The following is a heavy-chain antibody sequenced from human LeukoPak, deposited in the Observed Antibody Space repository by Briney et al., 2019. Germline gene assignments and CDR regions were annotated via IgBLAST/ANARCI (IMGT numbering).Heavy chain of an antibody. CDR3: ARRGAPDYYGSGVWFDP. Sequence: ASVKVSCKASGYTFTSYYMHWVRQAPGQGLEWMGGIIPIFGTANYAQKFQGRVTITADKSTSTAYMELSSLRSEDTAVYYCARRGAPDYYGSGVWFDPWGQGTLVTVSS. CDR1: GYTFTSYY. CDR2: IIPIFGTA. D-gene: IGHD3-10*01. J-gene: IGHJ5*02. V-gene: IGHV1-69*06.